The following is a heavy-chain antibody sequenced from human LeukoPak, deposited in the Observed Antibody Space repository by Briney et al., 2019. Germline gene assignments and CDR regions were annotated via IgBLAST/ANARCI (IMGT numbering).Heavy chain of an antibody. D-gene: IGHD3-10*01. V-gene: IGHV4-34*01. Sequence: PSETLSLTCAVYGGSFSGYYWSWIRQPPGKGLEWIGEINHSGSTNYNPSLKSRVTIPVDTSKNQFSLKLSSVTAADTAVYYCASSMVRGVIIVHEGYFDYWGQGTLVTVSS. J-gene: IGHJ4*02. CDR3: ASSMVRGVIIVHEGYFDY. CDR1: GGSFSGYY. CDR2: INHSGST.